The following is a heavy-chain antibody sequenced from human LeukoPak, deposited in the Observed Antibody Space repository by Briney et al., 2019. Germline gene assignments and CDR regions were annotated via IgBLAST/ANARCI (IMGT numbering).Heavy chain of an antibody. J-gene: IGHJ4*02. V-gene: IGHV3-23*01. CDR3: AKDPDQLLGSSCDY. Sequence: PGGSLRLSCAASGFTFSSYAMSWVRQAPGKGLEWVSAISGSGGSTYYADSVKGRFTISRDNSKNTLYLQMNSLRAEDTAVYYCAKDPDQLLGSSCDYWGQGTLVTVSS. D-gene: IGHD2-2*01. CDR2: ISGSGGST. CDR1: GFTFSSYA.